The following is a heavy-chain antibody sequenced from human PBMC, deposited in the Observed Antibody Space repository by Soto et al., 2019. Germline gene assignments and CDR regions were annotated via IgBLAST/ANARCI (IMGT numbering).Heavy chain of an antibody. J-gene: IGHJ3*02. CDR3: ARDGSPGSGRFYLDAFDI. V-gene: IGHV3-7*04. Sequence: EVQLEESGGDLVQPGGSLRLSCAASGFTLSAYWMTWVRQATGKGLEWVANINRDGSKKSYLDSVRGRFTISRDNVGNSLFLQMVALRADDPALYYCARDGSPGSGRFYLDAFDIWGQGKMVTVSS. CDR2: INRDGSKK. D-gene: IGHD3-10*01. CDR1: GFTLSAYW.